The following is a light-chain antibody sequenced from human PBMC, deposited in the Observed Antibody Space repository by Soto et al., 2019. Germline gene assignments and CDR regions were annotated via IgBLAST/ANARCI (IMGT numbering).Light chain of an antibody. CDR3: SSYTSSSIYA. CDR2: DVS. CDR1: SSDVGGYNY. Sequence: QPVLNQPASVSGPPGQSITISCTGTSSDVGGYNYVSWYQQHPGKAPKLMIYDVSNRPSGVSNRFSGPKSGNTASPPISGLQAEDEADYYCSSYTSSSIYAFGTGTKVTVL. V-gene: IGLV2-14*01. J-gene: IGLJ1*01.